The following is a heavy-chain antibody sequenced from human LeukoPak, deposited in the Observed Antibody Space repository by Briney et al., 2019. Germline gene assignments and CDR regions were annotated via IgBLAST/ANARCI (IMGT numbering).Heavy chain of an antibody. V-gene: IGHV3-30*18. D-gene: IGHD3-9*01. CDR2: ISYDGSNK. CDR1: GFTFSSYG. J-gene: IGHJ4*02. Sequence: GGSLRLSCAASGFTFSSYGMHWVRQAPGKGLEWVAVISYDGSNKYYADSVKGRFTISRDNSKNTLYLQMNSLRAEDTAVYYCAKDPQYDILTGGSDYWGQGTQVTVSS. CDR3: AKDPQYDILTGGSDY.